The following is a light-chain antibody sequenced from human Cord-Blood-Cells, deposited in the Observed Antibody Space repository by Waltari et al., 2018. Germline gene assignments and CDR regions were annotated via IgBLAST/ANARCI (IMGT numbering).Light chain of an antibody. Sequence: QSALTQPRSVSGSPGQSVTISCTGTSSDVGGYNYVSWYQQHPGKAPTLMIYDVSKRPSGVTDRFSGSKSGNTASLTISGLQAEDEADYYCCSYAGSYTWVFGGGTKLTVL. CDR2: DVS. CDR1: SSDVGGYNY. J-gene: IGLJ3*02. V-gene: IGLV2-11*01. CDR3: CSYAGSYTWV.